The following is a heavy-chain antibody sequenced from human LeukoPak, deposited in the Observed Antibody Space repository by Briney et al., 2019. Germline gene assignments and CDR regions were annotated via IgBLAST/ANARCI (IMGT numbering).Heavy chain of an antibody. CDR3: ARGTAVAGVRIDY. D-gene: IGHD6-19*01. CDR1: GGSFSGYY. CDR2: INHSGST. V-gene: IGHV4-34*01. Sequence: SETLSLTCAVYGGSFSGYYWSWIRQPPGKGLEWIGEINHSGSTNYNPSLKSRVTISVDTSKNQFSLKLSSVTAADTAVYYCARGTAVAGVRIDYWGQGTLVTVSS. J-gene: IGHJ4*02.